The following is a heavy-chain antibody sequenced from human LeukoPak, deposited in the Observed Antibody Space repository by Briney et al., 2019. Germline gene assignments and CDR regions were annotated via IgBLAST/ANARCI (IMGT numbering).Heavy chain of an antibody. V-gene: IGHV4-39*01. CDR1: GGSISSSSYY. CDR2: IYYSGST. D-gene: IGHD2-15*01. Sequence: PSETLSLTCTVSGGSISSSSYYWGWIRQPPGKGLEWIGSIYYSGSTYYNPSLKSRVTISVDTSKNQFSPKLSSVTAADTAVYYCARFCSGGSCYPGGFDYWGQGTLVTVSS. J-gene: IGHJ4*02. CDR3: ARFCSGGSCYPGGFDY.